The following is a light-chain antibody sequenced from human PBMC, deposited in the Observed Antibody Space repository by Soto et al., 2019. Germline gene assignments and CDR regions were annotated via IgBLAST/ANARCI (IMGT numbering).Light chain of an antibody. Sequence: QMTPSPSPPSASVGYRVTIPFRASHNIERWMAWYQQKPGRAPSLLIFDATTLHSGVPSRFSGGGSGTEFTLTINGLQPDDFATYYCQQFAKSSTFGQGTKVDIK. CDR3: QQFAKSST. CDR1: HNIERW. CDR2: DAT. J-gene: IGKJ1*01. V-gene: IGKV1-5*01.